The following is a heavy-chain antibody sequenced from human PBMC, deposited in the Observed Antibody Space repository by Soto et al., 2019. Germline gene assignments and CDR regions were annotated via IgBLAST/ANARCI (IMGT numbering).Heavy chain of an antibody. D-gene: IGHD4-17*01. V-gene: IGHV1-18*01. CDR2: ISAYNGNT. CDR3: ARDPAISYGDYEVGIRDY. Sequence: QVQLVQSGAEVKKPGASVKVSCKASGYTFTSYGISWVRQAPGQGLEWMGWISAYNGNTNYAQKLQGRVTMTTDTYTSTAHMELRSLRSDDTAVYYYARDPAISYGDYEVGIRDYWGQGTLVTVSS. CDR1: GYTFTSYG. J-gene: IGHJ4*02.